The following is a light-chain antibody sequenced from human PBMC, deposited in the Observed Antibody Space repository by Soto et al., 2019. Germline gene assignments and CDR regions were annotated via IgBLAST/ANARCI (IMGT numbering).Light chain of an antibody. CDR1: NIGSKR. CDR3: QVWDITTDHYV. V-gene: IGLV3-21*04. J-gene: IGLJ1*01. CDR2: YDS. Sequence: SYELTQPPSVSVAPEKTARLTCGGDNIGSKRVHWNRQKPGQAPVLVLYYDSDRPSGIPERFSGSNSGNTATLTINRVEAGDEADYYCQVWDITTDHYVFGTGTKLTVL.